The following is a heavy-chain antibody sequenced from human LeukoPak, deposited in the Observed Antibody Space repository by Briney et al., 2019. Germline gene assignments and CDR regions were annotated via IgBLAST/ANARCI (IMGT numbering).Heavy chain of an antibody. Sequence: PSETLSLTCTVSGGSISSSSYYWGWIRQPPGKGLEWIGSIYYSGSIYYNPSLKSRVTISVDTSKNQFSLKVSSVTAADTAVYYCARTPSIAAAGIFDYWGQGTLVTVSS. CDR1: GGSISSSSYY. J-gene: IGHJ4*02. CDR3: ARTPSIAAAGIFDY. CDR2: IYYSGSI. V-gene: IGHV4-39*07. D-gene: IGHD6-13*01.